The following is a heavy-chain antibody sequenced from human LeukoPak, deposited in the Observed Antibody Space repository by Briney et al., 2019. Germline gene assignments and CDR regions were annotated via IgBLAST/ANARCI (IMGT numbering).Heavy chain of an antibody. CDR1: GLTVTNAW. Sequence: GGSLRLSCAASGLTVTNAWMNWVRQAPGKGLEWVGRIASKTDGGTTDYAAPVKGRFTISRDNSKNTLYLQMNSLRAEDTAVYYCARDIWATAMARTFDYWGQGTLVTVSS. V-gene: IGHV3-15*04. J-gene: IGHJ4*02. D-gene: IGHD5-18*01. CDR2: IASKTDGGTT. CDR3: ARDIWATAMARTFDY.